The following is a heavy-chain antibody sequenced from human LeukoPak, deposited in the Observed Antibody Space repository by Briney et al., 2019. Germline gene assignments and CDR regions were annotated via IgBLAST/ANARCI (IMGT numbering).Heavy chain of an antibody. CDR2: ILPIFGTA. D-gene: IGHD3-3*01. V-gene: IGHV1-69*05. CDR1: GGTFSGYA. J-gene: IGHJ6*03. CDR3: ARSGWGVVINYYYYYYMDV. Sequence: RASVKVSCKASGGTFSGYAISWVRQAPGQGRGWMGGILPIFGTANYAQKFQGRVTITTDESTSTAYMELSSLRSEDTAVYYCARSGWGVVINYYYYYYMDVWGKGTTVTVSS.